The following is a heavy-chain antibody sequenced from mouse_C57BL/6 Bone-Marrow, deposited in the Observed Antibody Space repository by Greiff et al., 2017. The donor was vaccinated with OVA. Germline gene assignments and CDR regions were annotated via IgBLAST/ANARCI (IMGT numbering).Heavy chain of an antibody. CDR3: ARSGIYYYGSSWD. CDR1: GYTFTSYG. D-gene: IGHD1-1*01. Sequence: QVQLQQSGAELARPGDSVKLSCKASGYTFTSYGISWVKQRTGQGLEWIGEIYPRSGNTYYNEKFKGKATLTADNSSSTEYMELRSLTSEDSAVEFCARSGIYYYGSSWDWGQGTTLTVTS. V-gene: IGHV1-81*01. J-gene: IGHJ2*01. CDR2: IYPRSGNT.